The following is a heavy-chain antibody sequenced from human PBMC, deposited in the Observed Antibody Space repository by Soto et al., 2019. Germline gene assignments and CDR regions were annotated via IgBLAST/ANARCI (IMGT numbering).Heavy chain of an antibody. J-gene: IGHJ4*02. CDR2: MYYSGTT. V-gene: IGHV4-39*02. D-gene: IGHD6-13*01. CDR3: AKDQGSSWYEIDY. Sequence: PSETLSLTCTVSGGSVSSSSYFWGWIRQPPGKGLEWIGSMYYSGTTYYNPSLKGRVTISVDTSKNQFSLKLSSVTAADTAVYYCAKDQGSSWYEIDYWGQGTLVTVSS. CDR1: GGSVSSSSYF.